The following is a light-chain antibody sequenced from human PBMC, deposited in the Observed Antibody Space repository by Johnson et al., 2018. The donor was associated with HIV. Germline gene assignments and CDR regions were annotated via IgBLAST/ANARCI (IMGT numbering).Light chain of an antibody. V-gene: IGLV1-51*01. CDR2: DNN. CDR1: SSNIGNNS. Sequence: QSVLTQPPSVSAAPGQKVTISCSGSSSNIGNNSVSWYQQVPGTAPKLLIYDNNKRPSGIPDRFSGSKSGTSATLGITGLQTGDEADYYCGTWDSSLSAYVFGTGTTVTVL. J-gene: IGLJ1*01. CDR3: GTWDSSLSAYV.